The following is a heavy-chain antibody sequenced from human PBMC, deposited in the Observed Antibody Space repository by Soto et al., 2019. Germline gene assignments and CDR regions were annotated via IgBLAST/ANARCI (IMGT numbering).Heavy chain of an antibody. Sequence: SETLSLTCAVSGASIGTNNWWSWVRQPPGKGLEWIGEVYHSGTTNCNPSLKSRVTISIDTSKNQFSLRVGSVTAADTAVYYCASSSLYGMDVWGQGTTVTVSS. V-gene: IGHV4-4*02. CDR2: VYHSGTT. CDR1: GASIGTNNW. J-gene: IGHJ6*02. CDR3: ASSSLYGMDV.